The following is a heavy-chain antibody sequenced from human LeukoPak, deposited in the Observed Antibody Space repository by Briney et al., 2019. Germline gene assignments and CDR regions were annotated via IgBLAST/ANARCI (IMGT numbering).Heavy chain of an antibody. CDR3: ASQYDSSGYYYFDY. Sequence: PSETLSLTCAVYGGSFSGYYWSWIRQPPGKGLEWIGEINHSGNTTYNPSLKSRVTISVDKSKNQFSLKLSSVTAADTAVYYCASQYDSSGYYYFDYWGQGTLVTVSS. CDR2: INHSGNT. J-gene: IGHJ4*02. V-gene: IGHV4-34*01. D-gene: IGHD3-22*01. CDR1: GGSFSGYY.